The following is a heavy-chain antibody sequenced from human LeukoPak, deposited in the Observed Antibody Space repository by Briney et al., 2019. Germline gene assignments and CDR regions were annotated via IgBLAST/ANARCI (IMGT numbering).Heavy chain of an antibody. CDR3: ARDGIVGATGGYFDL. CDR2: ISYDGSNK. CDR1: GFTFSSYA. J-gene: IGHJ2*01. V-gene: IGHV3-30-3*01. Sequence: GGSLRLSCAASGFTFSSYAMHWVRHALGKGLEWVAVISYDGSNKYYADSVKGRFTISRDNSKNTLYLQMNSLRAEDTAVYYCARDGIVGATGGYFDLWGRGTLVTVSS. D-gene: IGHD1-26*01.